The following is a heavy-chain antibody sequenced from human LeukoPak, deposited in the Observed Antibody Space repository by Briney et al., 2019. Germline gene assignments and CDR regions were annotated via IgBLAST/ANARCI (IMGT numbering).Heavy chain of an antibody. V-gene: IGHV1-3*01. J-gene: IGHJ4*02. CDR3: ARRDHGSGSYYTHFDY. Sequence: ASVKVSCKASGYTFTSYAMHWVRQAPGQRLEWMGWINAGNGNTKYSQKFQGRVTITRDTSASTAYMELSSLRSEDTAVYYCARRDHGSGSYYTHFDYWGQGTLVTVSS. CDR1: GYTFTSYA. CDR2: INAGNGNT. D-gene: IGHD3-10*01.